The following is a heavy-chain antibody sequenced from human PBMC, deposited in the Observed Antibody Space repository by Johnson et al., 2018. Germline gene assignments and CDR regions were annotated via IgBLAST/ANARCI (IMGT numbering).Heavy chain of an antibody. D-gene: IGHD3-10*01. V-gene: IGHV3-30*14. CDR1: GFIFSSSA. J-gene: IGHJ6*02. CDR3: ARPVGSGSYFYYGRDG. CDR2: ISYDGRNK. Sequence: QVQLVQSGGGVVQPGRSLRLSCAASGFIFSSSAMRWVRQAPGKGLEWVAVISYDGRNKYYADSVKGRFTISRDNSKNTLYLQRNSLGAEDTAGDHCARPVGSGSYFYYGRDGWGQGTTVTVSS.